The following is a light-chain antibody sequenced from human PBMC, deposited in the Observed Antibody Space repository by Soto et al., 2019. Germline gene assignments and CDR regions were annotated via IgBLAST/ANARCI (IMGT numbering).Light chain of an antibody. Sequence: EIVLTQSPGTLSLSPGERDTLSCRASQSVSSSYLAWYQQKPGQAPRLLIYDESNRATGIPARFSGSGSGTDFTLTISSLEPEDFAVYYCRQRSNWITVGQGTRLEIK. V-gene: IGKV3D-20*02. CDR3: RQRSNWIT. CDR2: DES. J-gene: IGKJ5*01. CDR1: QSVSSSY.